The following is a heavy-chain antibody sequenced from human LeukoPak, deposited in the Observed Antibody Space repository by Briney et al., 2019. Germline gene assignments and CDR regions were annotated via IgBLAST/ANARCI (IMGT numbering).Heavy chain of an antibody. CDR1: AFTFSGYS. D-gene: IGHD3-22*01. CDR2: ISPSATTI. J-gene: IGHJ4*02. V-gene: IGHV3-48*01. Sequence: PGGSLRLSCAASAFTFSGYSMNWVRQAPGKGLEWVSYISPSATTIYYADSVKGRFTISRDNAKNSLYLQMNSLRAEDTAVYYCARWRYDSSGYYGGDFDYWGQGILVTVSS. CDR3: ARWRYDSSGYYGGDFDY.